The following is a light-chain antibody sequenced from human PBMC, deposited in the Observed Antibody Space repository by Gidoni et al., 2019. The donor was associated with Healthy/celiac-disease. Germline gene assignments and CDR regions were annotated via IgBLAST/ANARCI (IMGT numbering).Light chain of an antibody. Sequence: DIQMTQSPSSLSASVGDRVTITCRASQSISSYLNWYQQKPGKAPKLLIYAASNLQTGVPARFSGSGSGTDFTLTISSLQPEDFATYYCQQSYSTPWTFGQGTKVEMK. V-gene: IGKV1-39*01. J-gene: IGKJ1*01. CDR3: QQSYSTPWT. CDR1: QSISSY. CDR2: AAS.